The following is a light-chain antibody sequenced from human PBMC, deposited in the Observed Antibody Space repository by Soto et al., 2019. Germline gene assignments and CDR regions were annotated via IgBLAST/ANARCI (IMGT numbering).Light chain of an antibody. Sequence: EIVLTQSPATLSLSPGERATLSCRASQRVSSYLAWYQQKPGQAPRLFIYDASNRATGIPARFSGSGSGTDFTLTISSLEPEDFAVYYCQQRSNWPLLTFGGGTKVEIK. J-gene: IGKJ4*01. CDR2: DAS. CDR1: QRVSSY. CDR3: QQRSNWPLLT. V-gene: IGKV3-11*01.